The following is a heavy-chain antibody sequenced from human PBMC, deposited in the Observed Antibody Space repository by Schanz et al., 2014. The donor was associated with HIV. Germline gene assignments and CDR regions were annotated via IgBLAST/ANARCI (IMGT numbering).Heavy chain of an antibody. CDR3: AREVDIVVVPAAIVGWFDP. V-gene: IGHV1-8*02. J-gene: IGHJ5*02. Sequence: QAQLVQSGAEVSEPGASVKVSCKASGGIFSYHAINWVRQAPGQGLEWMGWMNPNSGNTGYAQKFQGRVTMTRNTSISTAYMELSSLRSEDTAVYYCAREVDIVVVPAAIVGWFDPWGQGTLVTVSS. CDR2: MNPNSGNT. CDR1: GGIFSYHA. D-gene: IGHD2-2*03.